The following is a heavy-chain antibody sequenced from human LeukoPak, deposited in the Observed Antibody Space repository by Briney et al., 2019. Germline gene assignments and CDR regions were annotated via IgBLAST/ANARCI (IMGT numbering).Heavy chain of an antibody. Sequence: PGGSLRLSCAASGFTFSSYSMNWVRQAPGKGLEWVSSISSSSSYIYYADSVKGRFTISRDNAKNSLYLQMNSLRAEDTAVYYCASLDGSGSPCIDYWGQGTLVTVFS. D-gene: IGHD3-10*01. CDR1: GFTFSSYS. CDR3: ASLDGSGSPCIDY. CDR2: ISSSSSYI. J-gene: IGHJ4*02. V-gene: IGHV3-21*01.